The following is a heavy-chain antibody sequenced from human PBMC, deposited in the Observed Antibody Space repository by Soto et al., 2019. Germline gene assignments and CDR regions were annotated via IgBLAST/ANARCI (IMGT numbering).Heavy chain of an antibody. CDR2: IYPGDSDT. Sequence: GESLKISCQGFGYSFANYWIAWVRQMPGKGLDWMGNIYPGDSDTTYSPPFRGQVTISADKSISTAYLQWSSLKASDTAIYYCARRSGYSGFDPWGLGTLVTVSS. CDR1: GYSFANYW. CDR3: ARRSGYSGFDP. D-gene: IGHD3-3*01. V-gene: IGHV5-51*01. J-gene: IGHJ5*02.